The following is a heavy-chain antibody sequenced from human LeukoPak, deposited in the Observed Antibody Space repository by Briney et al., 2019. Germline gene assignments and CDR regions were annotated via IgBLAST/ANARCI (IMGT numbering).Heavy chain of an antibody. CDR3: TRGGEGRAYCGGDCYFDY. V-gene: IGHV3-49*03. D-gene: IGHD2-21*02. CDR1: GFTFGDYA. Sequence: PGRSLRLSCPASGFTFGDYAMSWFRQAPGKGLEWVGFIRSKAYGGTTEYAASVKGRFTISRDDSKSIAYLQMNSLKTEDTAVYYCTRGGEGRAYCGGDCYFDYWGQGTLVTVSS. J-gene: IGHJ4*02. CDR2: IRSKAYGGTT.